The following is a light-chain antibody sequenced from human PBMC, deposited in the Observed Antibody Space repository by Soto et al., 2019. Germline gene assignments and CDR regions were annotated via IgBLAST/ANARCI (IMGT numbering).Light chain of an antibody. V-gene: IGKV3-20*01. CDR3: QQCGSSPWT. J-gene: IGKJ1*01. Sequence: ENVLTQSPDTLSLSPGERATLSCRASQSVSSSYLAWYQQKPGQAPRLLIYNASSRATGIPDRFSGGGSKTDCALTSSRLEPEDFAVYYCQQCGSSPWTFGRGTKVDIK. CDR1: QSVSSSY. CDR2: NAS.